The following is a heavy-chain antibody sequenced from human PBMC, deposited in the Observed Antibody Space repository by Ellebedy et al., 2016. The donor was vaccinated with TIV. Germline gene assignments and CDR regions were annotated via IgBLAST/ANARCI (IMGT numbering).Heavy chain of an antibody. CDR3: ARHLLRDYYGSGSPNYWYFDL. V-gene: IGHV4-39*01. D-gene: IGHD3-10*01. J-gene: IGHJ2*01. CDR1: GGSISSSSYY. Sequence: SETLSLTXTVSGGSISSSSYYWGCLRPPTGQGLEWIANIYYSGSTYSNPSLKSLVTISVDTSKNQFSPKLSSLAAAEQAVYHWARHLLRDYYGSGSPNYWYFDLWGRGTLVTVSS. CDR2: IYYSGST.